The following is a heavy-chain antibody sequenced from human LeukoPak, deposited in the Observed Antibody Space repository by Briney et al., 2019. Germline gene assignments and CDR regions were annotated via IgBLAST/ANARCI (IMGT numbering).Heavy chain of an antibody. Sequence: ASVKVSCKASGYTFTNFYMHWVRQAPGQGLEWMGWINPNSGGTNYAQKFQGRVTMTRDTSISTAYMELSRLRSDDTAVYYCARTRYYYDSSGRRSFDYWGQGTLVTVSS. CDR1: GYTFTNFY. D-gene: IGHD3-22*01. V-gene: IGHV1-2*02. CDR3: ARTRYYYDSSGRRSFDY. CDR2: INPNSGGT. J-gene: IGHJ4*02.